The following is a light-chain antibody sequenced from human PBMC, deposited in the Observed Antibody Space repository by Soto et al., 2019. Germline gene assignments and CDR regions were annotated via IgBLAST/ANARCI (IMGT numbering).Light chain of an antibody. CDR1: QSVSSY. J-gene: IGKJ5*01. V-gene: IGKV3-11*01. CDR2: DAS. CDR3: QQRSNWPST. Sequence: EIVLTQSPATLSLSPGERATLSCRASQSVSSYLAWYQQTPGQAPRLLIYDASNRATGIPARFSGSGSGTDFTLTISSLEPEDLAVYYCQQRSNWPSTFGQGTRLEIK.